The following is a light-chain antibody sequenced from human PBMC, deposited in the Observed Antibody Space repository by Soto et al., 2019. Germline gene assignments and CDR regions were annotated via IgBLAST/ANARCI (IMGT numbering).Light chain of an antibody. Sequence: EIVMTQSPATLSVSPWERATFSCRASQRVSSNLAWYQQKPGQAPRLLIYGASIRATGIPARFTGSGSGTEFTLTISSLQSEDFAVYYCQHYNNWPPWTFGQGTKVDIK. J-gene: IGKJ1*01. CDR3: QHYNNWPPWT. CDR2: GAS. V-gene: IGKV3-15*01. CDR1: QRVSSN.